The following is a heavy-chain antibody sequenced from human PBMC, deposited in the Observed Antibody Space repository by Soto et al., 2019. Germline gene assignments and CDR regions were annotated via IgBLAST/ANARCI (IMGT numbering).Heavy chain of an antibody. J-gene: IGHJ4*02. CDR3: MNQEVGATVYFDH. Sequence: QVQLVESGGGVVQPGRSLRLSCTASGFTFSDYTMHWVRQAPGKELEWVAVISHDGSNKYDADSVKGRFTISRDNSKNTLFLEMNGLSVEDTAVYYCMNQEVGATVYFDHWGQGTLVTVSS. D-gene: IGHD1-26*01. V-gene: IGHV3-30-3*01. CDR2: ISHDGSNK. CDR1: GFTFSDYT.